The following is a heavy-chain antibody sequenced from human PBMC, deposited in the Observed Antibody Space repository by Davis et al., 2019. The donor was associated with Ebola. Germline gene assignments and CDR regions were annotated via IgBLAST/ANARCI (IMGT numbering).Heavy chain of an antibody. V-gene: IGHV3-21*01. CDR3: ARGSSSDYFDY. J-gene: IGHJ4*02. CDR2: ISSSSSYI. CDR1: GFTFSSYE. Sequence: PGGSLRLSCAASGFTFSSYEMDWVRQAPGKGLEWVSSISSSSSYIYYADSVKGRFTISRDNAKNSLYLQMNSLRAEDTAVYYCARGSSSDYFDYWGQGTLVTVSS. D-gene: IGHD6-6*01.